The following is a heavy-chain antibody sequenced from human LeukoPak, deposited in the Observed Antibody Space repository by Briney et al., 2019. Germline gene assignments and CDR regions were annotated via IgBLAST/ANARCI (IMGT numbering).Heavy chain of an antibody. Sequence: LPGGSLRLSCAASGFTFSSYAMSWVRQAPGKGLEWVSAISGSGGSTYYAGSVKGRFTISRDNSKNTLYLQMNSLRAEDTAVYYCALRDPNSGYDDYWGQGTLVTVSS. CDR1: GFTFSSYA. CDR3: ALRDPNSGYDDY. J-gene: IGHJ4*02. D-gene: IGHD5-12*01. CDR2: ISGSGGST. V-gene: IGHV3-23*01.